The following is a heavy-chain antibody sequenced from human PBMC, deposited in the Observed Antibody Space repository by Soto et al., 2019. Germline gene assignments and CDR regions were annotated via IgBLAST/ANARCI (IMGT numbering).Heavy chain of an antibody. V-gene: IGHV4-30-4*01. CDR2: IYNTGST. Sequence: SETLSLTCTVSCGSISSGDFYWSWIRQPPGKGLEWIGYIYNTGSTHDNPSLKSRVTVSVDTSKNQFSLKLSSVTAADTAVYYCARSTDYSRGYWDAFDVWGQGTMVTVSS. D-gene: IGHD3-22*01. CDR1: CGSISSGDFY. J-gene: IGHJ3*01. CDR3: ARSTDYSRGYWDAFDV.